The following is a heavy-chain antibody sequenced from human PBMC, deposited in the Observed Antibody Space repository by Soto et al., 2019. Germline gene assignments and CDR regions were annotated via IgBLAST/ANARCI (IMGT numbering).Heavy chain of an antibody. CDR3: ARDWYYFDSSGYSKPVYYYCYGLDV. Sequence: ASVKVSCKASGYTFTDYYMHWVRQAPGQGLEWMGWINPNTGGTKYAQKFQGRVTMTRDTSISTAYMELSSLRSDDTAVYYCARDWYYFDSSGYSKPVYYYCYGLDVWGQGTTVTVS. V-gene: IGHV1-2*02. D-gene: IGHD3-22*01. CDR1: GYTFTDYY. CDR2: INPNTGGT. J-gene: IGHJ6*02.